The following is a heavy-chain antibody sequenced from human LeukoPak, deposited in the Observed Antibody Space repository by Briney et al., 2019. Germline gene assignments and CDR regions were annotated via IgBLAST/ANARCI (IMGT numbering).Heavy chain of an antibody. J-gene: IGHJ5*02. V-gene: IGHV1-18*01. Sequence: ASVKVSCKASGYTFTSYGISWVRQAPGQGLEWRGWISAYNGNTNYAQKLQGRVTMTTDTSTSTAYMELRSLRSDDTAVYYCAREPRYCSSTSCYYPLNWFDPWGQGTLVTVSS. CDR3: AREPRYCSSTSCYYPLNWFDP. D-gene: IGHD2-2*01. CDR2: ISAYNGNT. CDR1: GYTFTSYG.